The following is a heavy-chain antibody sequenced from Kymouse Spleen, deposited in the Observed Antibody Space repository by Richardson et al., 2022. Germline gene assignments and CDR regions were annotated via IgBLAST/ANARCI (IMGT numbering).Heavy chain of an antibody. D-gene: IGHD6-19*01. CDR3: AKIAVAGTRYYYYGMDV. CDR2: ISGSGGST. Sequence: EVQLVESGGGLVQPGGSLRLSCAASGFTFSSYAMSWVRQAPGKGLEWVSAISGSGGSTYYADSVKGRFTISRDNSKNTLYLQMNSLRAEDTAVYYCAKIAVAGTRYYYYGMDVWGQGTTVTVSS. V-gene: IGHV3-23*04. J-gene: IGHJ6*02. CDR1: GFTFSSYA.